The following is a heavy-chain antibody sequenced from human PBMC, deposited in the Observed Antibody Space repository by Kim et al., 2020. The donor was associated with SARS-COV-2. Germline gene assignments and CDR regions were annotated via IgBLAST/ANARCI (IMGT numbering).Heavy chain of an antibody. CDR3: ARGDMVRGVSPLDY. D-gene: IGHD3-10*01. J-gene: IGHJ4*02. V-gene: IGHV3-11*05. Sequence: ADSVKGRFTISRDNAKNSLYLQRNSLRAEDTAVYYCARGDMVRGVSPLDYWGQGTLVTVSS.